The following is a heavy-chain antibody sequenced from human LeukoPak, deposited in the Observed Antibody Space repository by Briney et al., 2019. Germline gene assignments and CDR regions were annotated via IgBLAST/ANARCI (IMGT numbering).Heavy chain of an antibody. Sequence: PGGSLRLSCVASGVTFRNCGMTWVRQAPGKGLEWVSTISGSDDGTYYADSVRGRFTISRDNSKNTLYLQMKALRDEDTATYYCAKRGPIYSSTPGNYFDYWGQGTLVTVSS. J-gene: IGHJ4*02. CDR2: ISGSDDGT. V-gene: IGHV3-23*01. D-gene: IGHD3-10*01. CDR1: GVTFRNCG. CDR3: AKRGPIYSSTPGNYFDY.